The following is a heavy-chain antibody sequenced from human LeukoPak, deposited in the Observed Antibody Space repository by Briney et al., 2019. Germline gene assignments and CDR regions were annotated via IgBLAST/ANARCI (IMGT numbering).Heavy chain of an antibody. CDR1: GGSISSSSYY. Sequence: SETLSLTCTVSGGSISSSSYYWGWIRQPPGKGLEWIGSIYYSGSTYYTPSLKSRVTISVDTSKNQFSLKLSSVTAAGTAVYYCARQEVYCSSTSCYARGYSYGTFFDYWGQGTLVTVSS. V-gene: IGHV4-39*01. CDR2: IYYSGST. D-gene: IGHD2-2*01. CDR3: ARQEVYCSSTSCYARGYSYGTFFDY. J-gene: IGHJ4*02.